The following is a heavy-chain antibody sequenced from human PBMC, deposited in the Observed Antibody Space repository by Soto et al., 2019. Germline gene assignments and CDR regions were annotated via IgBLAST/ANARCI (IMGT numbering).Heavy chain of an antibody. CDR1: GFSLSKPRLG. J-gene: IGHJ4*02. CDR2: IFSSDEK. CDR3: ARIPSYSSGWYFDY. Sequence: SGPTLVNPTETLTLTCTVSGFSLSKPRLGVSWIRQPPGKALEWLAHIFSSDEKSYSTSLRTRLTISRDTAKSQVVLTMTNMGPVDTATYYCARIPSYSSGWYFDYWGQGALVTVSS. D-gene: IGHD6-19*01. V-gene: IGHV2-26*01.